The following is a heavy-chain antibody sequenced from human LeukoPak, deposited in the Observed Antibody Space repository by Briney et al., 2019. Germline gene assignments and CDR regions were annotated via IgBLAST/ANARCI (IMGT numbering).Heavy chain of an antibody. CDR2: IKQDGSEK. Sequence: QSGGSLRLSCAASGFTFSSYWMSWVRQAPGKGLEWVANIKQDGSEKYYVDSVKGRFTISRDNAKNSLYPQMNSLRAEDTAVCYCAKGGYDYVCYDWGQGTLVTVSS. CDR1: GFTFSSYW. D-gene: IGHD5-12*01. J-gene: IGHJ4*02. CDR3: AKGGYDYVCYD. V-gene: IGHV3-7*01.